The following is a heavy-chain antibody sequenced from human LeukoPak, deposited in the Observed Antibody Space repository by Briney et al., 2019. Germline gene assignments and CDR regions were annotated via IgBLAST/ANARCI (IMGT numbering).Heavy chain of an antibody. CDR3: AREYCYDSSGYFPARDDYFDY. CDR2: IWYDGSNK. CDR1: GFTFSSYG. V-gene: IGHV3-33*01. J-gene: IGHJ4*02. D-gene: IGHD3-22*01. Sequence: PGRSLRLSCAASGFTFSSYGMHWVRQAPGKGLEWVAVIWYDGSNKYYADSVKGRFTISRDNSKNTLYLQMNSLRAEDTAVYYCAREYCYDSSGYFPARDDYFDYWGQGTLVTVSS.